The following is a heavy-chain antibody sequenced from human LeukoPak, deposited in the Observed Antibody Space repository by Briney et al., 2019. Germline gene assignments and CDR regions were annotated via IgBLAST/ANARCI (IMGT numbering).Heavy chain of an antibody. J-gene: IGHJ6*02. Sequence: ASVKVSCKASGYTFTSYYMHWVRQAPGQGLEWMGIINPSGGSTSYAQKFQGRVTMTRDTSTSTVYMELSSLRSEDTDVYYCARVSRDYYYDSSGYLETAYYYYGMDVWGQGTTVTVSS. CDR1: GYTFTSYY. V-gene: IGHV1-46*01. CDR2: INPSGGST. CDR3: ARVSRDYYYDSSGYLETAYYYYGMDV. D-gene: IGHD3-22*01.